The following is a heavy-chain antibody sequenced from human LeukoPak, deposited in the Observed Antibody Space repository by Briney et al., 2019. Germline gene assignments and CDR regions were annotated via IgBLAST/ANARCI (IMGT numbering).Heavy chain of an antibody. D-gene: IGHD6-13*01. CDR3: ARARRIAAAGIWFDP. V-gene: IGHV3-66*01. Sequence: GGSLRLSCAASGFTVSSNYMSWVRQAPGKGLEWVSVIYSGGSTYYADSVKGRFTISRDNSKNTLYLQMNSLRAEDTAVYCCARARRIAAAGIWFDPWGQGTLVTVSS. J-gene: IGHJ5*02. CDR2: IYSGGST. CDR1: GFTVSSNY.